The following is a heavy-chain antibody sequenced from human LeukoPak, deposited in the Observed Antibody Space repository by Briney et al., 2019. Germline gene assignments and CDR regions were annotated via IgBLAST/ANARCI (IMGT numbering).Heavy chain of an antibody. CDR3: ARKAARTSGYDY. J-gene: IGHJ4*02. CDR2: IADGGETT. Sequence: GGSLRLSCAVSGFSFDNYGLSWVRQAPGMGLEWVSAIADGGETTYYADSVKGRFTISRDYSKNTLYLQMNSVRVEDTAVNYCARKAARTSGYDYWGQGILVTVSS. D-gene: IGHD3-22*01. V-gene: IGHV3-23*01. CDR1: GFSFDNYG.